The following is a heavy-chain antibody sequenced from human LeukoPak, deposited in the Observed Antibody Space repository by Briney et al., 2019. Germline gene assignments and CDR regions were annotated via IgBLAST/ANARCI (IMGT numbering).Heavy chain of an antibody. D-gene: IGHD4-17*01. CDR3: AKHQDWTVTVPDY. CDR2: ISGTGDDT. CDR1: GFTFRNYG. V-gene: IGHV3-23*01. J-gene: IGHJ4*02. Sequence: GGSLRLSCAASGFTFRNYGMSWVRQAPGKGLEWVSTISGTGDDTDYADSVKGRFPISRDNSKNTLYLQMNSLRAEDTAVYYCAKHQDWTVTVPDYWGQGTLVTVSS.